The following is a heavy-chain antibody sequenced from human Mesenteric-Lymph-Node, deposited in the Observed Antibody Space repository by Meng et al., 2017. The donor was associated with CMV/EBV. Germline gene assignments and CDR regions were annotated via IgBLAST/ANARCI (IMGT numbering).Heavy chain of an antibody. D-gene: IGHD2-21*01. V-gene: IGHV3-7*01. CDR1: GFTFSTSW. CDR3: VKDSAKFYEVIYTGMDV. Sequence: GGSLRLSCAASGFTFSTSWMSWVRQAPGKGLEWVANIKQDESEKYYVDSVKGRFTISRDNSKNTVYLQKNSLRAEDTAVYYCVKDSAKFYEVIYTGMDVWGQGTTVTVSS. J-gene: IGHJ6*02. CDR2: IKQDESEK.